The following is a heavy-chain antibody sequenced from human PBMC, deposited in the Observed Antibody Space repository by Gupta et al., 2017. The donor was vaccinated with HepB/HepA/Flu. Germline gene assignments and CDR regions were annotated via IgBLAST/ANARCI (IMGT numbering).Heavy chain of an antibody. D-gene: IGHD1-26*01. CDR2: IKSKTDGGTT. CDR3: TTDRRIVGATRDY. V-gene: IGHV3-15*01. CDR1: GFTFSNAW. Sequence: EVQLVESGGGLVKPGGSLRLSCAASGFTFSNAWLSWVRQAPGKGLEWVGRIKSKTDGGTTDYAAPVKGRFTISRDDSKNTLYLQMNSLKTEDTAVYYCTTDRRIVGATRDYWGQGTLVTVSS. J-gene: IGHJ4*02.